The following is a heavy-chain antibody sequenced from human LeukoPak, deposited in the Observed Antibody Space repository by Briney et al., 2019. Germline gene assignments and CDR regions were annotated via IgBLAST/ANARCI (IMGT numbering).Heavy chain of an antibody. CDR1: GGSISSINL. D-gene: IGHD6-19*01. Sequence: SETLSLTCAVTGGSISSINLWSWVRQPPGKGLEWIGEMYLSGTTHYNPSLKSRVTISIDKSRNQLSLELSSVTAADTAVYYCAGLEGRYSTGLYYYFDYWGQGILVTVSS. V-gene: IGHV4-4*02. CDR2: MYLSGTT. CDR3: AGLEGRYSTGLYYYFDY. J-gene: IGHJ4*02.